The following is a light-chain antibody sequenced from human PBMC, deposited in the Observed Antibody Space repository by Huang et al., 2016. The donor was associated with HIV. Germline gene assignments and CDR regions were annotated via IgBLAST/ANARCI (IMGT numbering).Light chain of an antibody. CDR1: QDFSNF. J-gene: IGKJ2*01. CDR2: DAS. CDR3: QHFNNLLNT. V-gene: IGKV1-33*01. Sequence: DIQMTQSPSSLSAFVGDRVTITCQASQDFSNFLNWYQQKPGKAPKLLIYDASNLETGVPSRFNGSGSGTDFTFTISSLRPEDIATYYCQHFNNLLNTFGQGTRLEIK.